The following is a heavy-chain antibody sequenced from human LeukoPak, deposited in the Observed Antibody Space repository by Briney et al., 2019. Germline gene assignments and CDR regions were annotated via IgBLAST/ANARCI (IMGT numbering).Heavy chain of an antibody. CDR2: VSGSGYST. Sequence: PGGSLRLSCAASGFTFSSYAMSWVRQAPGKGLEWVSAVSGSGYSTYYADSVKGRFTISRDNSKNTLYLQMNSLRAEDTAVYYCAKQPIAARPGYFDYWGQGTLVTVSS. J-gene: IGHJ4*02. V-gene: IGHV3-23*01. D-gene: IGHD6-6*01. CDR3: AKQPIAARPGYFDY. CDR1: GFTFSSYA.